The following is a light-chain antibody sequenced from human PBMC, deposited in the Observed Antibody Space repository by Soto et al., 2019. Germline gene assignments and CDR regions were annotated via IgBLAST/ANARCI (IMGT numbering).Light chain of an antibody. CDR3: QQYGSSPRT. CDR1: QSVSSY. J-gene: IGKJ1*01. Sequence: EIVLTQSPGTLSLSPGERATLSCRASQSVSSYLAWYQQKPGQAPRLLIYGASSRATDIQDSFSGSGSGTDFTLSISRLEPEDFAVFYCQQYGSSPRTFGQGTKVEIK. V-gene: IGKV3-20*01. CDR2: GAS.